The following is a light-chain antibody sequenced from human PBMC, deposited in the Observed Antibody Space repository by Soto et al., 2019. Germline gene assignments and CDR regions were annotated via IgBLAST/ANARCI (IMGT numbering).Light chain of an antibody. J-gene: IGKJ4*01. CDR3: QQYDFRPLT. CDR1: QSVSRNY. CDR2: GAS. V-gene: IGKV3-20*01. Sequence: EVVLTQSPGTLSLSPGDRATLSCRASQSVSRNYLAWYQQKPGQPPRLLIFGASNRAADIPARFSASGSGTDFTLTISGLEPDDFAVYYCQQYDFRPLTFGGGTRL.